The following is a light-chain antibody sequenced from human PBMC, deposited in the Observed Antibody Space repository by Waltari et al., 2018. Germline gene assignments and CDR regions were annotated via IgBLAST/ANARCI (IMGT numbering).Light chain of an antibody. V-gene: IGKV1-33*01. J-gene: IGKJ2*03. Sequence: DIQITQSQSSLSASVGDRVTITCRASQGISNWLAWYQQKPGKAPKLLIYRASNLETGVPSRFSGSGSGTDFTLTISSLQPEDIATYYCQQHDNSPYSFGQGTKVEIK. CDR3: QQHDNSPYS. CDR1: QGISNW. CDR2: RAS.